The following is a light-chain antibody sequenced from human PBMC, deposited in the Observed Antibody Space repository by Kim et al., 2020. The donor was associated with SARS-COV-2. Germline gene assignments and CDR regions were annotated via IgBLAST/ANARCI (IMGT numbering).Light chain of an antibody. Sequence: QSVLTQPPSASGNPGQRVTISCSGSSSNIGSNYVYWYQQLPGTAPKLLIYRNNQRPSGVPDRFSGSKSGTSASLAISGLRSEDESDYYCAAWGDSLSGWVFGGGTQLTVL. V-gene: IGLV1-47*01. J-gene: IGLJ3*02. CDR1: SSNIGSNY. CDR2: RNN. CDR3: AAWGDSLSGWV.